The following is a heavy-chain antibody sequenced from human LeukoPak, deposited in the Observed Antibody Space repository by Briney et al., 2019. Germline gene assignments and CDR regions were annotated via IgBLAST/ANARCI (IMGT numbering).Heavy chain of an antibody. CDR3: ARDTNSGSYSAYAFDI. CDR1: GGSFSGYY. J-gene: IGHJ3*02. CDR2: INHSGST. Sequence: PSETLSLTCAVYGGSFSGYYWSWIRRPPGKGLEWIGEINHSGSTNYNPSLKSRVTISVDTSKNQFSLKLSSVTAADTAVYYCARDTNSGSYSAYAFDIWGQGTMVTVSS. D-gene: IGHD1-26*01. V-gene: IGHV4-34*01.